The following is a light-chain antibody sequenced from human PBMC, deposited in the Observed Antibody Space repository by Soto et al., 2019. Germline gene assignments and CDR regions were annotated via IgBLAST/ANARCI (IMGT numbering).Light chain of an antibody. Sequence: DIVMTQSPDSLAVSLGERATINCNSSQSILYSSNNKNYLAWYQQKLGQPPKLLIYWASTRESGVPDRFSGSGSGTDFTLNINNVQAADVAVYYCQQYYATPRTFGQGTKVEIK. CDR3: QQYYATPRT. J-gene: IGKJ1*01. V-gene: IGKV4-1*01. CDR1: QSILYSSNNKNY. CDR2: WAS.